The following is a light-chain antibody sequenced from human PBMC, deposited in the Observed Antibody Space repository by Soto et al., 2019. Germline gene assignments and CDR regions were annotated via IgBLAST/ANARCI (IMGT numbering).Light chain of an antibody. Sequence: QSVLTQPPSASGTPGQRVTIPCSGSSSNIGSNFVNWNQQLPGTAPKLLMYNNNQRPSGVPDRFSGSKSGTSASLAISGLQSEDEADYHCATWDDSLNGLVFGGGTQLTVL. CDR3: ATWDDSLNGLV. J-gene: IGLJ3*02. CDR1: SSNIGSNF. V-gene: IGLV1-44*01. CDR2: NNN.